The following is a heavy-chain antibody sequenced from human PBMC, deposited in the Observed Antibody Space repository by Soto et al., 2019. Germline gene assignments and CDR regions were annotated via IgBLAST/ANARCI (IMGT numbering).Heavy chain of an antibody. CDR2: TNTDGRIA. Sequence: PEGSLRLSCAASGFRFSGYWMHWVRQAPEKGLVWLSRTNTDGRIANYADSVKGRFTISRDNAKNTVYLQMNSMRAEDTALYYCVTGETAFEYWGQGTMVIVSS. V-gene: IGHV3-74*01. D-gene: IGHD2-21*02. CDR1: GFRFSGYW. CDR3: VTGETAFEY. J-gene: IGHJ4*01.